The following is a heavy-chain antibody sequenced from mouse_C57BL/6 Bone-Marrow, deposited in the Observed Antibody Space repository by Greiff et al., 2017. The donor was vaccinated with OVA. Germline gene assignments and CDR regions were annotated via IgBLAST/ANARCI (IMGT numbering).Heavy chain of an antibody. Sequence: QVQLQQSGADLARPGASVKMSCKASGYTFTSYTMHWVKQRPGQGLEWIGYINPRRGYTKYNQKFKDKATLTADKSSITAYMQLSSLTSEDSAVYYWASGGYGAVADWGQGTLVTVSA. J-gene: IGHJ3*01. CDR2: INPRRGYT. CDR3: ASGGYGAVAD. D-gene: IGHD1-1*01. V-gene: IGHV1-4*01. CDR1: GYTFTSYT.